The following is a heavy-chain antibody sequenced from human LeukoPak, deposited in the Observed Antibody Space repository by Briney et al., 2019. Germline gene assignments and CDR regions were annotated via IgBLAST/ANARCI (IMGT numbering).Heavy chain of an antibody. Sequence: GGSLRLSCAASGFTFSSYSMNWVRQAPGKGLEWVSSISSSSSYIYYADSVRGRFTISRDNAKNSLYLQMNSLRAEDTAVYYCARATGYSSGWDFDYWGQGTLVTVSS. J-gene: IGHJ4*02. V-gene: IGHV3-21*01. CDR3: ARATGYSSGWDFDY. D-gene: IGHD6-19*01. CDR2: ISSSSSYI. CDR1: GFTFSSYS.